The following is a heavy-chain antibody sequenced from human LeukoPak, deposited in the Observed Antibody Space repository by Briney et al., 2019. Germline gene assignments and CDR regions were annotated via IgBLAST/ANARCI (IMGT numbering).Heavy chain of an antibody. CDR2: ISYDGSNK. Sequence: GGSLRLSCAASGFTFSSYAMHWVRQAPGKGLEWVAVISYDGSNKYYADSVKGRFTISRDNSKNTLYLQMNSLRAEDTAVYYRARAELWFGELGGYYYYGMDVWGKGTTVTVSS. V-gene: IGHV3-30*04. J-gene: IGHJ6*04. D-gene: IGHD3-10*01. CDR3: ARAELWFGELGGYYYYGMDV. CDR1: GFTFSSYA.